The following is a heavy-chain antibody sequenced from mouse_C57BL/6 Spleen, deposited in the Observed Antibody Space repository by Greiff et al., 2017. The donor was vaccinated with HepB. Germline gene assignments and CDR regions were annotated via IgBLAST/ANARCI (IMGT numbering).Heavy chain of an antibody. J-gene: IGHJ4*01. V-gene: IGHV1-54*01. Sequence: QVQLQQSGAELVRPGPSVKVSCKASGYAFTNYLIEWVKQRPGQGLEWIGVINPGSGGTNYNEKFKGKATLTADKSSSTAYMQLSSLTSEDSAVYFCARGGRYAMDYWGQGTSVTVSS. CDR2: INPGSGGT. CDR1: GYAFTNYL. CDR3: ARGGRYAMDY.